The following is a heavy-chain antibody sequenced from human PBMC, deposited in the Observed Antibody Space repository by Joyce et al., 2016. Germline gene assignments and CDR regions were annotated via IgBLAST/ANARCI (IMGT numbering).Heavy chain of an antibody. CDR2: IDPDDSYT. CDR1: GFTFTNYW. D-gene: IGHD3-10*01. J-gene: IGHJ5*02. Sequence: EVQLVQSGAEVKKPGESLRISCAGSGFTFTNYWITWVRQMPGKVLEWMGTIDPDDSYTKYSPSFQGHVTFSGDKSISTAYLQWSSLKASDTAMYYCARRHYYGSGSRLDLWGQGTLVTVSS. CDR3: ARRHYYGSGSRLDL. V-gene: IGHV5-10-1*03.